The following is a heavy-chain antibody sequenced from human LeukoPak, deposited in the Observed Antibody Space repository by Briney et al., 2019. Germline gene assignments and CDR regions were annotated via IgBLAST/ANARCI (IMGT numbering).Heavy chain of an antibody. V-gene: IGHV3-21*01. J-gene: IGHJ4*02. CDR3: ARTSTGGYFDY. CDR2: ISNSGSTT. CDR1: GFTFTNYA. Sequence: GGSLRLSCTASGFTFTNYAMAWVRQAPGKGLEWVSSISNSGSTTYYADSVKGRFTISRDNAKNPLYLQMNSLRAEDTAVYYCARTSTGGYFDYWGQGTLVTVSS.